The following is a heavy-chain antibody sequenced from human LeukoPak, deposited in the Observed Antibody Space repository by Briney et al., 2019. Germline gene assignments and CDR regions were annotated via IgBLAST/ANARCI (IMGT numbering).Heavy chain of an antibody. CDR2: ISSSSSYT. CDR3: AKIVAAPHYYFDY. J-gene: IGHJ4*02. Sequence: GGSLRLSCAASGFTFSDYYMSWIRQAPGKGLEWVSYISSSSSYTNYADSVKGRFTISRDNAKNSLYLQMSSLRAEDTAVYYCAKIVAAPHYYFDYWGQGTLVTVSS. V-gene: IGHV3-11*06. CDR1: GFTFSDYY. D-gene: IGHD5-12*01.